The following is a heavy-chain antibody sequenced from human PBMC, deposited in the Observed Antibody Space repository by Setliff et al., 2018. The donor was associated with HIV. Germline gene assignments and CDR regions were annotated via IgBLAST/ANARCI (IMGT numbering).Heavy chain of an antibody. V-gene: IGHV3-23*01. D-gene: IGHD2-15*01. Sequence: GGSLRLSCAASGFTLRSYAMYWVRQAPGKGLEWVAGISGAGATTYYADSVKGRFTISRDNSKKMLYLQMNSLRAEDTAVYYCAKCGGTCWHNFFGPWGQGTLVTVSS. J-gene: IGHJ5*02. CDR1: GFTLRSYA. CDR3: AKCGGTCWHNFFGP. CDR2: ISGAGATT.